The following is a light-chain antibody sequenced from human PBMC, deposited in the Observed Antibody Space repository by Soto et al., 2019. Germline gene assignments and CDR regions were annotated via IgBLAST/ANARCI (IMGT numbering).Light chain of an antibody. J-gene: IGKJ5*01. CDR1: QSVSSY. CDR3: QQRTNRPQIT. CDR2: DTS. Sequence: EIVLTQSPATLSLSPGERATLSCRASQSVSSYLAWYQQRPGQAPRLLIFDTSNRATDIPARFSGSGSGTDFTLTISGLEPEDFAVYYCQQRTNRPQITLGQGTRLEIK. V-gene: IGKV3-11*01.